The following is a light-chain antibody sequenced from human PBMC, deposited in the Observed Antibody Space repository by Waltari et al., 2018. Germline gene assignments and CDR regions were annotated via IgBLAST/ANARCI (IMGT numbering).Light chain of an antibody. J-gene: IGLJ3*02. CDR3: CSYVRDITWV. CDR2: EGT. Sequence: QSALTQPASVSGSPGQSITISCTGTSSDVGSYDLVSCYQHHPGKAPKLMIYEGTQRPSGVSDRFSGSKSGDTASPTISGLQAVDEADYYCCSYVRDITWVFGGGTKLTVL. V-gene: IGLV2-23*01. CDR1: SSDVGSYDL.